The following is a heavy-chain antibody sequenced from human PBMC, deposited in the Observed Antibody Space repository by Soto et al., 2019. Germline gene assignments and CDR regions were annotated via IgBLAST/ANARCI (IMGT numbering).Heavy chain of an antibody. J-gene: IGHJ6*02. CDR1: GYIFTNYW. D-gene: IGHD5-12*01. V-gene: IGHV5-51*01. CDR3: ARSPVVASIDYYGMDV. CDR2: IHPRDSDT. Sequence: GESLKISCKGSGYIFTNYWIGWVRQMPGRGLEWMGIIHPRDSDTKYNPSFQDQVTISADKSITTAYLHWSGLKAPDTALYFCARSPVVASIDYYGMDVWGQGTTVTVSS.